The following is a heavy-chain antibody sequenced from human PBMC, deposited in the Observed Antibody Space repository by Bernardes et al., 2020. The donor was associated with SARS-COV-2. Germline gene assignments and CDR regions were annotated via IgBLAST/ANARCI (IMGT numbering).Heavy chain of an antibody. CDR3: AKSAITISWGHAADV. Sequence: SETLSLTCAVSGGSIISSHWWTWVRQSPGKGLEWIGEIHHIGTTKYNPSLKSRAVMSVDKSGNRFSLNLTSVTAADTAVYYCAKSAITISWGHAADVWGQGTMVSVSS. J-gene: IGHJ3*01. CDR2: IHHIGTT. CDR1: GGSIISSHW. D-gene: IGHD3-3*01. V-gene: IGHV4-4*02.